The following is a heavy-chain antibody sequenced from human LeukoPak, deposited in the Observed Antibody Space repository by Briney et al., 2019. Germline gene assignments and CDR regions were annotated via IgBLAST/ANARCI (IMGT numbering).Heavy chain of an antibody. J-gene: IGHJ6*02. CDR3: ARGRSNYYGMDV. CDR2: IYYNGNT. V-gene: IGHV4-59*01. CDR1: GGSISSYY. Sequence: PSETLFLTCTVSGGSISSYYWNWIRRPPGKGLEWIGYIYYNGNTNYSPSLKSRVTMSVDTSKNLFSLKVSSVTAADTAVYYCARGRSNYYGMDVWGQGTTVTVSS. D-gene: IGHD1-26*01.